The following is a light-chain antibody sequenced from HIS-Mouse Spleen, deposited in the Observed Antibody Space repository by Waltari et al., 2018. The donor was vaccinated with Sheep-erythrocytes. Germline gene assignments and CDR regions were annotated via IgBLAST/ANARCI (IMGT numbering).Light chain of an antibody. V-gene: IGLV2-11*01. CDR3: CSYAGSYNHV. Sequence: QSALTQPRSVSGSPGQSVTTSCTGTSSAVGGYHYFSWYQQNPGKAPKFMIYDVSTRPSGVPDRFSGSKSGNTASLTISGLQAEDEADYYCCSYAGSYNHVFATGTKVTVL. CDR2: DVS. CDR1: SSAVGGYHY. J-gene: IGLJ1*01.